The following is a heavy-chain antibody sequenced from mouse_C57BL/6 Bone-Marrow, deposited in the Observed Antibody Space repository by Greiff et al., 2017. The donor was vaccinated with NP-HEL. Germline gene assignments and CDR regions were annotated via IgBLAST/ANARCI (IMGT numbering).Heavy chain of an antibody. CDR1: GYAFTNYL. D-gene: IGHD1-1*01. V-gene: IGHV1-54*01. CDR2: INPGSGGT. J-gene: IGHJ1*03. CDR3: ARSYHYYGSSYVGWYFDV. Sequence: QVHVKQSGAELVRPGTSVKVSCKASGYAFTNYLIEWVKQRPGQGLEWIGVINPGSGGTNYNEKFKGKATLTADKSSSTAYMQLSSLTSEDAAVYFCARSYHYYGSSYVGWYFDVWGTGTTVTVSS.